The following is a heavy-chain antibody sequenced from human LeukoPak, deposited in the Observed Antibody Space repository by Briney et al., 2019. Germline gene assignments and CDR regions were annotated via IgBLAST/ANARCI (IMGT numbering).Heavy chain of an antibody. V-gene: IGHV3-21*01. CDR1: GFTFSSYR. D-gene: IGHD3-22*01. J-gene: IGHJ4*02. CDR2: ISSSSSYI. Sequence: GGSLRLSCAASGFTFSSYRMNWVRQAPGTGLEWVSSISSSSSYIYYADSVKGRFTISRDNAKNSLYLQMNRLRAEDTAVYYCARERDYSSGYYVVDYWGQGTLVTVSS. CDR3: ARERDYSSGYYVVDY.